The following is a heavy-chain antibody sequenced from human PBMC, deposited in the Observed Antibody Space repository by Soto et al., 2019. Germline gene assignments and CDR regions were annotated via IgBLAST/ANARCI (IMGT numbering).Heavy chain of an antibody. CDR2: INAYNGNT. CDR1: GYTFTSYG. J-gene: IGHJ6*02. V-gene: IGHV1-18*01. Sequence: GASVKVSCKASGYTFTSYGISWVRQAPGQGLEWMGWINAYNGNTKYAQKLQGRVTMTTDTSTSTAYMELRSLRSDDTAVYYCARDLTIFGVANYGMDVWGQGTTVTVSS. CDR3: ARDLTIFGVANYGMDV. D-gene: IGHD3-3*01.